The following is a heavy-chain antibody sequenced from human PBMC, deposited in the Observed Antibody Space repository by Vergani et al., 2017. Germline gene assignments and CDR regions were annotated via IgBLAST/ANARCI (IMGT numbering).Heavy chain of an antibody. V-gene: IGHV3-21*01. D-gene: IGHD2-8*01. CDR3: ARDIVLMVDAIFPGMDV. CDR1: GFTFSSYS. CDR2: ISSSSSYI. J-gene: IGHJ6*02. Sequence: EVQLVESGGGLVKPGGSLRLSCAASGFTFSSYSMNWVRQAPGKGLEWVSSISSSSSYIYYADSVKGRFTIARANAKNSLYLQMNSLRAEDTAVYYCARDIVLMVDAIFPGMDVWGQGTTVTVSS.